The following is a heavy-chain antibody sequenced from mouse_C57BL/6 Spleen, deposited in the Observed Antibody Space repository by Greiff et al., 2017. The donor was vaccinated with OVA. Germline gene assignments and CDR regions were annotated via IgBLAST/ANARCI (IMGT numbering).Heavy chain of an antibody. CDR1: GFTFSDYG. V-gene: IGHV5-15*01. Sequence: EVKLVESGGGLVQPGGSLKLSCAASGFTFSDYGMAWVRQAPRKGPEWVAFISNLAYSIYYADTVTGRFTISRENAKNTLYLEMSSLRSEDTAMYYCAREGLPYAMDYWGQGTSVTVSS. D-gene: IGHD2-4*01. CDR2: ISNLAYSI. J-gene: IGHJ4*01. CDR3: AREGLPYAMDY.